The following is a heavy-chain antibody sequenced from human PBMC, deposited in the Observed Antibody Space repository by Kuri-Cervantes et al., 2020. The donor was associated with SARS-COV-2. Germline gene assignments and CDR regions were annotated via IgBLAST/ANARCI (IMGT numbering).Heavy chain of an antibody. V-gene: IGHV3-66*01. CDR3: ARGGSNYYGMDV. Sequence: GESLKISCAASGFTVSSNYMSWVRQAPGKGLEWVPVIYSGGSTYYADSVKGRFTISRDNSKNTLYLQMNSLRAEDTAVYYCARGGSNYYGMDVWGQGTTVTVSS. CDR2: IYSGGST. CDR1: GFTVSSNY. D-gene: IGHD4-11*01. J-gene: IGHJ6*02.